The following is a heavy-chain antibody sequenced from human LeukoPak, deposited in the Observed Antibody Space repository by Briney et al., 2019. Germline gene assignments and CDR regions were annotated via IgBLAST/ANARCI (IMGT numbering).Heavy chain of an antibody. V-gene: IGHV3-53*01. CDR3: ASRPSGNYPYPYFDY. J-gene: IGHJ4*02. D-gene: IGHD3-16*02. CDR1: EFTVSDTY. Sequence: HPGGPLRLSCAASEFTVSDTYMIWVRQAPGRGMEWVSVTYGDGSGYYADSVRGRFTISRDKSKNTVYLQMNSLRAEDTAVYYCASRPSGNYPYPYFDYWGQGTLVTVSS. CDR2: TYGDGSG.